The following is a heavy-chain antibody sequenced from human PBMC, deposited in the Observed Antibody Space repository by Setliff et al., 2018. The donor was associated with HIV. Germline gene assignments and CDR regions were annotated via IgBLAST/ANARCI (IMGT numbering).Heavy chain of an antibody. J-gene: IGHJ4*02. CDR1: GASISNYW. CDR3: AAFDSGRDV. CDR2: IHHSGST. Sequence: SETLSLTCTVSGASISNYWWTWMRQPPGKELEYLGSIHHSGSTYYSPSLKSRVTISVDTSRNQFSLRLSSVTAADTGVYYCAAFDSGRDVWGQGTLVTVSS. D-gene: IGHD6-19*01. V-gene: IGHV4-59*12.